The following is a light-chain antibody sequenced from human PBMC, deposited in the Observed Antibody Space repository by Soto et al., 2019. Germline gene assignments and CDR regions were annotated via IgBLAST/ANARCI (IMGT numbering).Light chain of an antibody. J-gene: IGKJ1*01. CDR1: QSVSSSY. Sequence: ESVLTQSPGTLSFAPGEIATPSCSSSQSVSSSYLAWYQQKPGQAPRLLIYGASSRATGIPDRFSGSGSGTDFTLTISRLEPEDFAVYYCQQYGSSPRTFGQGTKVDIK. CDR3: QQYGSSPRT. V-gene: IGKV3-20*01. CDR2: GAS.